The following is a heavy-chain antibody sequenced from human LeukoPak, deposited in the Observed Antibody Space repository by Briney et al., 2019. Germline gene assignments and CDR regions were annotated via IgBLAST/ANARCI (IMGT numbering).Heavy chain of an antibody. CDR3: AKVYYDSSGYYWEAPFVDI. D-gene: IGHD3-22*01. V-gene: IGHV3-74*01. CDR1: GFTFSSYW. J-gene: IGHJ3*02. Sequence: GGSLRLSCAASGFTFSSYWMHWVRQAPGKGLVWVSRINTDGSSTTYADSVKGRFTISRDNAKNSLYLQMNSLRAEDTAVYYCAKVYYDSSGYYWEAPFVDIWGQGTMVTVSS. CDR2: INTDGSST.